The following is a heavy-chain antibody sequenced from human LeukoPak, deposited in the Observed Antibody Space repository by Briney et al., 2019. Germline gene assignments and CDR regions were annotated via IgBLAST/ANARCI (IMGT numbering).Heavy chain of an antibody. CDR1: GGSISSGGYS. CDR3: AISLGYCSGGSCYDWFDP. CDR2: IYYSGST. J-gene: IGHJ5*02. D-gene: IGHD2-15*01. Sequence: SETLSLTCAVSGGSISSGGYSWSWIRQHPGKGLEWIGYIYYSGSTYYNPSLKSRVTISVDTSKNQFSLKLSSVTAADTAVYYCAISLGYCSGGSCYDWFDPWGQGTLVTVSS. V-gene: IGHV4-31*11.